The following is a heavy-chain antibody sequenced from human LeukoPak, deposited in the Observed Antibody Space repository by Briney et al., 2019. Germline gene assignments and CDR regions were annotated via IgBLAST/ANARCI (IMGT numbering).Heavy chain of an antibody. CDR1: GFTVSSHC. V-gene: IGHV3-53*01. CDR2: IYIGGIT. Sequence: SGGSLRLSCAASGFTVSSHCMSWVRQAPGKGLEWVSIIYIGGITCYADSMKGRITISRDNSKNTRYLQMDSLRAEDTAVYSCARIYGDGWYADHWGHGTLVTVSS. D-gene: IGHD6-19*01. CDR3: ARIYGDGWYADH. J-gene: IGHJ4*01.